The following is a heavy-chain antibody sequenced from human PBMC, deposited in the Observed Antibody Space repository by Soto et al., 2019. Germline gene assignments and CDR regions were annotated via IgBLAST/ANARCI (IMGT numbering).Heavy chain of an antibody. CDR1: GLTFSSYA. CDR2: ISGGGGST. Sequence: LRLSCAASGLTFSSYAMSWVRQAPGKGLEWVSAISGGGGSTYYADSVKGRFTISRDDSKNTLSLQMNSLRAEDTAVYYCARGLQSLFDYWGQGTLVTVSS. CDR3: ARGLQSLFDY. V-gene: IGHV3-23*01. J-gene: IGHJ4*02.